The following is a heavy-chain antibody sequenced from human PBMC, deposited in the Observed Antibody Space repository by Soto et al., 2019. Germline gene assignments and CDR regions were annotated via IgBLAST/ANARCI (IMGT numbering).Heavy chain of an antibody. Sequence: NAGESLKISCKGSGYSFTSYWIGWVRQMPGKGLEWMGIIYPGDSDTRYSPSFQGQVTISADKSISTAYLQWSSLKASDTAMYYCARHGLETDPYYYGMDVWGQGTTVTVSS. CDR3: ARHGLETDPYYYGMDV. D-gene: IGHD3-3*01. CDR1: GYSFTSYW. V-gene: IGHV5-51*01. CDR2: IYPGDSDT. J-gene: IGHJ6*02.